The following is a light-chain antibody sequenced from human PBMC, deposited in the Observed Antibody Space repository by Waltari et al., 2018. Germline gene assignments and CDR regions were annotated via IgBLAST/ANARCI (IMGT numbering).Light chain of an antibody. Sequence: DIQMTQFPSSLSASVGARDTIACHASQDITNYLNWYQQTIGRAPKLLIYDASNLETGVSSRFSGSGSGTNFTFVISSLQPEDIATYYCQQSDGLPRTFGQGTQVEIK. CDR2: DAS. CDR1: QDITNY. CDR3: QQSDGLPRT. V-gene: IGKV1-33*01. J-gene: IGKJ2*01.